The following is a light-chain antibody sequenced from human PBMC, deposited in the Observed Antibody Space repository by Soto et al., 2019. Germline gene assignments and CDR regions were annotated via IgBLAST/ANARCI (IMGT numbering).Light chain of an antibody. V-gene: IGLV2-8*01. CDR1: SSDVGGYNY. CDR2: EVN. CDR3: CSYAGSRGLV. Sequence: QSVLTQPPSASGSPGQSVAISCTGTSSDVGGYNYVSWYQQHPGKAPKLMIYEVNKRPSGVSNRFSGSKSGNTASLTISGLQAEDEADYYCCSYAGSRGLVFGGGTQLTVL. J-gene: IGLJ2*01.